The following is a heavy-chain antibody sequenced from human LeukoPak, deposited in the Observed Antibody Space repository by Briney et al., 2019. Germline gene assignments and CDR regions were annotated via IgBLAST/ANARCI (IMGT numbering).Heavy chain of an antibody. CDR3: ARPSGGSLTLLPDAFDI. V-gene: IGHV5-51*01. CDR1: GYIFTNNW. J-gene: IGHJ3*02. Sequence: GESLKISCKASGYIFTNNWIGWVRQMPGKGLEWMGIIFPGDSDTRYSPSFQGQVTISVDKSISTTCLQWSSLKASDTAMYYCARPSGGSLTLLPDAFDIWGQGTMVTVSS. D-gene: IGHD3-16*01. CDR2: IFPGDSDT.